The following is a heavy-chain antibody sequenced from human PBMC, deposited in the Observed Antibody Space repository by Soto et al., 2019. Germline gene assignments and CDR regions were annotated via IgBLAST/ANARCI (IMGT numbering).Heavy chain of an antibody. CDR2: IYHSGST. CDR3: ARDRSGQFDY. V-gene: IGHV4-30-2*01. J-gene: IGHJ4*02. CDR1: GGSMSSVTYS. D-gene: IGHD7-27*01. Sequence: QLQLQESGSGLVKPSQTLSLTCAVSGGSMSSVTYSWSWIRQPPGKGLEWIGYIYHSGSTYYNPSLKSRVTISVDRSKNQFSLKMNSVTAADTAVYYCARDRSGQFDYWGQGTLVTVSS.